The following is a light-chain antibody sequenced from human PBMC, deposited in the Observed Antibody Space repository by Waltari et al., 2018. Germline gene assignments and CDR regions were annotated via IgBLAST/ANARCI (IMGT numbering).Light chain of an antibody. CDR1: QSVTNDH. Sequence: EIVLTQSPGTLSLSPGERATLPCRASQSVTNDHFAWYQQKPGQAPRFLMYDASTRATGVPDRFSGSGSGTDFTLTISRVEPEDFAMYYCQQYGTPPHTFGGGTKVEF. CDR3: QQYGTPPHT. J-gene: IGKJ4*01. V-gene: IGKV3-20*01. CDR2: DAS.